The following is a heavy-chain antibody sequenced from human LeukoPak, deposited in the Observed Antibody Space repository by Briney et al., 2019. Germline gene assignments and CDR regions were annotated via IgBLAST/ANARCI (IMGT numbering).Heavy chain of an antibody. CDR1: GFTFSSYS. J-gene: IGHJ3*02. D-gene: IGHD5-24*01. V-gene: IGHV3-21*01. Sequence: GGSLRLSCAASGFTFSSYSMNWVRQAPGKELEWVSSISSSSSYIYYADSVKGRFTISRDNAKNSLYLQMNSLRAEDTAVYYCARLKDGSDAFDIWGQGTMVTVSS. CDR3: ARLKDGSDAFDI. CDR2: ISSSSSYI.